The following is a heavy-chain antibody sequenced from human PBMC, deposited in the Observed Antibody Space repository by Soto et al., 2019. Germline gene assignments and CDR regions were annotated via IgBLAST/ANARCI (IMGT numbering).Heavy chain of an antibody. V-gene: IGHV3-30*18. Sequence: GGSLRLSCAASGFPFSSYGMHWVRQAPGKGLEWVAVVSYDGSDKYYADSVKGRFTGSRDNSKTTLYLQMNSLRIEDTAVYYCAKVAQGDPLISDYGMDVWGQGTTVTVSS. J-gene: IGHJ6*02. CDR1: GFPFSSYG. D-gene: IGHD2-21*02. CDR2: VSYDGSDK. CDR3: AKVAQGDPLISDYGMDV.